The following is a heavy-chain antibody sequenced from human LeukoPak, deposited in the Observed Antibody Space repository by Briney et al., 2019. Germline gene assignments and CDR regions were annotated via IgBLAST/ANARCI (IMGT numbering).Heavy chain of an antibody. V-gene: IGHV3-23*01. Sequence: PGGSLRLSCAASGFTFSSYTMSWVRQAPGKGLEWVSAISGSGGSTYYADSVKGRFTISRDNSKNTLYLQMNSLRAEDTAVYYCAKLSNWNDYYYYGMDVWGQGTTVTVSS. CDR3: AKLSNWNDYYYYGMDV. J-gene: IGHJ6*02. D-gene: IGHD1-1*01. CDR2: ISGSGGST. CDR1: GFTFSSYT.